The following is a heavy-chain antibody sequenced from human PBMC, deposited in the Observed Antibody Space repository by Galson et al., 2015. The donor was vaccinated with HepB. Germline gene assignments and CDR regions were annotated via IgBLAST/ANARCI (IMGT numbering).Heavy chain of an antibody. D-gene: IGHD1-26*01. CDR2: ISGDGAAT. Sequence: SLRLSCAASGFTFSSYDMNWVRQAPGMGLEWVSIISGDGAATYYADSVKGRFTISRDNSKNTLHLQMSSLRAEDTAVYYCAKGGSGTSIRTYEYWGQGTLVTVSS. J-gene: IGHJ4*02. V-gene: IGHV3-23*01. CDR1: GFTFSSYD. CDR3: AKGGSGTSIRTYEY.